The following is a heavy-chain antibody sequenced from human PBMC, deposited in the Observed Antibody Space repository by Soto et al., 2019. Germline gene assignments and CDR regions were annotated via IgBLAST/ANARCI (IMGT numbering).Heavy chain of an antibody. CDR2: ISSTTNYI. J-gene: IGHJ4*02. V-gene: IGHV3-21*06. CDR3: ARESEDLTSNFDY. CDR1: GFTFTRYS. Sequence: PGESLKISCAASGFTFTRYSMNWVRQAPGKGLEWVSSISSTTNYIYYGDSMKGRFTISRDNAKNSLYLEMNSLRAEDTAVYYCARESEDLTSNFDYWGKGTLVTVLL.